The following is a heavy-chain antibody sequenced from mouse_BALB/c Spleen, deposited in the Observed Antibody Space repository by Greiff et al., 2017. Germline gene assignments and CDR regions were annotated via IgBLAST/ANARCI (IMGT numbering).Heavy chain of an antibody. CDR3: ARDGTDY. V-gene: IGHV5-17*02. CDR2: ISSGSSTI. D-gene: IGHD4-1*01. Sequence: EVKLVESGGGLVQPGGSRKLSCAASGFTFSSFGMHWVRQAPEKGLEWVAYISSGSSTIYYADTVKGRFTISRDNPKNTLFLQMTSLRSEDTAMYYCARDGTDYWGQGTTLTVSS. CDR1: GFTFSSFG. J-gene: IGHJ2*01.